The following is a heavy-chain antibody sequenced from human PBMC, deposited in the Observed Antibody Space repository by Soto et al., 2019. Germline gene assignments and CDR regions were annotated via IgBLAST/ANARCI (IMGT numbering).Heavy chain of an antibody. J-gene: IGHJ4*02. CDR2: IYSGGNR. CDR1: GFSVSANY. V-gene: IGHV3-66*01. D-gene: IGHD6-13*01. Sequence: GGSLRLSCAASGFSVSANYLSWVRQAPGKGLEWVSVIYSGGNRYYADSVKGRFTISIDNSRNTLYLQMNSLRAEDTAVYFCARDRGRGKFFYDYWGQGTLVTVSS. CDR3: ARDRGRGKFFYDY.